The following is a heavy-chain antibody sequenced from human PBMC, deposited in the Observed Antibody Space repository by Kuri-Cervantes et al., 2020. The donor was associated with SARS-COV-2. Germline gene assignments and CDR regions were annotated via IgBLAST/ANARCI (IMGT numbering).Heavy chain of an antibody. Sequence: GGSLRLSCAASGCTLADYGISWVRKAPGKWLEWVSGINWYGGSTCYADSVKDRFTIYRDNAKNSLYLQMNSLRAEDTALYYCARRGYSSGWFAYYFDYWGQGTMVTVSS. CDR2: INWYGGST. D-gene: IGHD6-19*01. J-gene: IGHJ4*02. CDR1: GCTLADYG. CDR3: ARRGYSSGWFAYYFDY. V-gene: IGHV3-20*04.